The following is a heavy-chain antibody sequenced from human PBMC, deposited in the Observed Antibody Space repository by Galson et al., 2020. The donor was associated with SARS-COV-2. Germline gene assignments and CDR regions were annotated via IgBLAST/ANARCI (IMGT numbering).Heavy chain of an antibody. J-gene: IGHJ4*02. Sequence: GESLKISCAASGFTFSSYVMSWVRQAPGKGLEWVSTISTSGSSTYYAGSLKGRFTISRDNSKNTLYVQMNSLRAEDTAVYYCAKGTPWLSENRFDYWGQGTLVTVSA. V-gene: IGHV3-23*01. CDR1: GFTFSSYV. D-gene: IGHD3-9*01. CDR3: AKGTPWLSENRFDY. CDR2: ISTSGSST.